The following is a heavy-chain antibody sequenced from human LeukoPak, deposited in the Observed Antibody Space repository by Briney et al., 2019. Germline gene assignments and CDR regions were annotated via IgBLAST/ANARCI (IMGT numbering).Heavy chain of an antibody. Sequence: GGSLRLSCAASGFTFSNAWMSWVRQAPGKGLEWVGRIKSKTDGGTTDYAAPVKGRSTISRDDSKNTLYLQMNSLKTEDTAVYYCTTYLWFGEFIFDYWGQGTLVTVSS. V-gene: IGHV3-15*01. CDR3: TTYLWFGEFIFDY. CDR2: IKSKTDGGTT. J-gene: IGHJ4*02. D-gene: IGHD3-10*01. CDR1: GFTFSNAW.